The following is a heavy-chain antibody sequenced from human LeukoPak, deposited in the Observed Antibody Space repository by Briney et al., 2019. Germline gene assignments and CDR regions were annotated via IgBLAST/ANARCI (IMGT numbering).Heavy chain of an antibody. CDR1: GFTFSSYA. V-gene: IGHV3-23*01. CDR3: AKGYSGAWYDFDY. CDR2: IHYSPGYT. J-gene: IGHJ4*02. Sequence: QSGRSLRLSCAASGFTFSSYAMSWVRQAPGKGLEWVSHIHYSPGYTYYADSVKGRFTISRDNSKNTLYLQMHSLRAEHTAVYYCAKGYSGAWYDFDYWGQGTLVTVSS. D-gene: IGHD6-19*01.